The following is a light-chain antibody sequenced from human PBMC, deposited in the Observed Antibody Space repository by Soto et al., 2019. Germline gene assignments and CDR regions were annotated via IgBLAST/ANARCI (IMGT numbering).Light chain of an antibody. J-gene: IGKJ1*01. CDR2: KAS. CDR1: QSISTW. CDR3: QQYNGYGR. V-gene: IGKV1-5*03. Sequence: IHMTLSPSTLSASVGYSVTIVCRASQSISTWLAWYQQKPGKPPKLLIYKASILESGVPSRFSGSGSGTEFTLTISSLKADDLATYYCQQYNGYGRFGQGTKVDIK.